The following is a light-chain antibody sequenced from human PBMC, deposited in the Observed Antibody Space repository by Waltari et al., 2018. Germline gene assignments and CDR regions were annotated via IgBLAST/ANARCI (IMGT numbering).Light chain of an antibody. J-gene: IGLJ3*02. Sequence: QSVLTQPPSVSGDPGQRVTISCSGNRSNIGAGYAVHWYQQFPGTAPKLLIFGDSFRPAGVLDRFSGSKSGTSASLAITGLQADDEAVYYCQAYDSSLSAWVFGAGTKLTVL. V-gene: IGLV1-40*01. CDR2: GDS. CDR1: RSNIGAGYA. CDR3: QAYDSSLSAWV.